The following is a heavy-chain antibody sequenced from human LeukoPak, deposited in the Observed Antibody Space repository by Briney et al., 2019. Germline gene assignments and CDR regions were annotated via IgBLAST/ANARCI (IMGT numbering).Heavy chain of an antibody. J-gene: IGHJ4*02. CDR2: ISSSSSYI. Sequence: KSGGSLRLSCAASGFTFSSYSMNWVRQAPGKGLEWVSSISSSSSYIYYADSVKGRFTISRDNAKNSLYLQMNSLRAEDTAVYYCARGGPNYGDAPPDYWGQGTLVTVSS. V-gene: IGHV3-21*01. D-gene: IGHD3-10*01. CDR3: ARGGPNYGDAPPDY. CDR1: GFTFSSYS.